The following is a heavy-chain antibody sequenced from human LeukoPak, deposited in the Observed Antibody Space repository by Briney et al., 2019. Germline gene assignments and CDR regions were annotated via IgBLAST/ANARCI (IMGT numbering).Heavy chain of an antibody. CDR1: GFTFGNSY. D-gene: IGHD3-22*01. Sequence: GGSLRLSCAASGFTFGNSYRSWLRQPPGNGLQWVSYISHSGGTIHYADLVKGRYTISRNNAKTSLYLQMDSLRAEDTAVYFCARAPFDTKGYYQAPLRFDAWGQGTLVTVSS. CDR3: ARAPFDTKGYYQAPLRFDA. CDR2: ISHSGGTI. V-gene: IGHV3-11*01. J-gene: IGHJ5*02.